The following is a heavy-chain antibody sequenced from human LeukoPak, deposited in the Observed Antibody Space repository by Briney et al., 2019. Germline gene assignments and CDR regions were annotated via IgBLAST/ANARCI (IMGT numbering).Heavy chain of an antibody. CDR3: ARAGDYGSGSSKVFY. D-gene: IGHD3-10*01. V-gene: IGHV3-53*01. CDR2: IYSGGDT. CDR1: GFTVSSNY. Sequence: GGSLRLSCAASGFTVSSNYMSWVRQAPGKGLEWVSLIYSGGDTDYADSVKGRFTISRDNSNNTLYLQMNSLRAEDTAVYYCARAGDYGSGSSKVFYWGQGTLVTVSS. J-gene: IGHJ4*02.